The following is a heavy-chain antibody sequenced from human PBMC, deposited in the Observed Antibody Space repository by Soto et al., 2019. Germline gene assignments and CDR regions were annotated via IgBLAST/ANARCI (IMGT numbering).Heavy chain of an antibody. J-gene: IGHJ6*02. CDR1: GVSVSSGSYY. V-gene: IGHV4-61*01. CDR3: AREIMGGRSGVDV. CDR2: IYYSGST. Sequence: QMQLQESGPGLVKPSETLSLSCTVSGVSVSSGSYYWTWIRQPPGKGLEWIGYIYYSGSTNYNPSHKRRTTISLDTSSNQFSLMLNSVTTAETAVYYCAREIMGGRSGVDVWGQGTTVIVSS. D-gene: IGHD2-15*01.